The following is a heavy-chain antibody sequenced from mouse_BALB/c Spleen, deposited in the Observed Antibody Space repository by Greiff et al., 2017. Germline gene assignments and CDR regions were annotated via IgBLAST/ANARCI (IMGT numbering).Heavy chain of an antibody. J-gene: IGHJ2*01. CDR1: GFAFSSYD. CDR2: ISSGGGST. CDR3: ARHYYGSSPFDY. V-gene: IGHV5-12-1*01. Sequence: EVQGVESGGGLVKPGGSLKLSCAASGFAFSSYDMSWVRQTPEKRLEWVAYISSGGGSTYYPDTVKGRFTISRDNAKNTLYLQMSSLKSEDTAMYYCARHYYGSSPFDYWGQGTTLTVSS. D-gene: IGHD1-1*01.